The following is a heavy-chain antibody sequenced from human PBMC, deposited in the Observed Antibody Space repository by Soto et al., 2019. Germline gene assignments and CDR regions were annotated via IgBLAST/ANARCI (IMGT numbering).Heavy chain of an antibody. CDR2: IYYSGTT. CDR1: GGSISNYY. CDR3: ARVRYSGYDLYDYYGLDV. J-gene: IGHJ6*02. Sequence: ETLSLTCTVSGGSISNYYWSWIRQPPGKGLEWIGYIYYSGTTNYNPSLKSRVTISVDTSKNQFSLKLSSVTAADTAVYYCARVRYSGYDLYDYYGLDVWGQGTTVTVSS. V-gene: IGHV4-59*01. D-gene: IGHD5-12*01.